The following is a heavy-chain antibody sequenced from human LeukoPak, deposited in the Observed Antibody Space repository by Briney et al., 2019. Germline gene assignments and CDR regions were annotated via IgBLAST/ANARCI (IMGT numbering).Heavy chain of an antibody. D-gene: IGHD5-12*01. CDR1: GFPFSSYA. J-gene: IGHJ4*02. Sequence: GGSLRLSCAASGFPFSSYAMSWLRQAPGKGLEWVSTIEGSGTNTYYAASAKGRFTISGDNSKNTLFLQMNNLRVEDTAVYYCAKDLFRSGYDFDSWGQGTLVTVSS. V-gene: IGHV3-23*01. CDR3: AKDLFRSGYDFDS. CDR2: IEGSGTNT.